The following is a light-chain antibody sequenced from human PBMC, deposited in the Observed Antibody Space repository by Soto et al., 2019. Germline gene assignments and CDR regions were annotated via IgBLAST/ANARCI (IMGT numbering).Light chain of an antibody. CDR2: KVS. CDR3: MQGTHWPREYT. CDR1: EALVYTDGNTH. Sequence: VVMTQSPLSLPVTLGQPASITCTSSEALVYTDGNTHLNWFHQRPGQSPRRLIYKVSDRDSGVPDRFSGSGSGTDFTLKISRVEADDVGIYFCMQGTHWPREYTFGQGTKLEI. V-gene: IGKV2-30*01. J-gene: IGKJ2*01.